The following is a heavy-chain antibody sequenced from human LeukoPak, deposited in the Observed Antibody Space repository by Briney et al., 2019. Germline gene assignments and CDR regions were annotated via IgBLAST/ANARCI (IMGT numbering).Heavy chain of an antibody. Sequence: GGSLRLSCAASGFTFSSYAMSWVRQAPGKGLEWVSAISGSGGSTYYADSVKGRFTISRDNSKNTLYLQMNSLRAEDTAVYYCAKDRDIVVVPAAHTDPGYYFDYWGQGTLVTVSS. CDR3: AKDRDIVVVPAAHTDPGYYFDY. CDR1: GFTFSSYA. V-gene: IGHV3-23*01. J-gene: IGHJ4*02. CDR2: ISGSGGST. D-gene: IGHD2-2*01.